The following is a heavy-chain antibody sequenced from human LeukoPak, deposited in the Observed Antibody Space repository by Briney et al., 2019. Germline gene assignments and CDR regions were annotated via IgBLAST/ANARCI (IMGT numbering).Heavy chain of an antibody. Sequence: SETLSLTCTVSGGSISSYYWSWIRQPPGKGLEWIGYIYNSGSTKYNPSLKSRVTISVDTSKNPFSLKLSSVTAADTAVYYCARGAGGDIVIVPTAMGFDYWGQGTLVTVSS. V-gene: IGHV4-59*08. D-gene: IGHD2-2*01. J-gene: IGHJ4*02. CDR2: IYNSGST. CDR1: GGSISSYY. CDR3: ARGAGGDIVIVPTAMGFDY.